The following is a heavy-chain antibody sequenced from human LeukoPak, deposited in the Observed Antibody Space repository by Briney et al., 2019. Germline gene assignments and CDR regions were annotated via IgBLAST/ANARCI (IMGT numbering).Heavy chain of an antibody. CDR1: GYSFTSYW. CDR2: IYPGDSDT. CDR3: ARPSGNYDSSEQFDY. J-gene: IGHJ4*02. D-gene: IGHD3-22*01. Sequence: GESLKISCKGSGYSFTSYWIGWVRQMPGKGLEWMGIIYPGDSDTRYSPSFQGQVTISADKSISTAYLQWSSLKASDTAVYYCARPSGNYDSSEQFDYWGQGTLVTVSS. V-gene: IGHV5-51*01.